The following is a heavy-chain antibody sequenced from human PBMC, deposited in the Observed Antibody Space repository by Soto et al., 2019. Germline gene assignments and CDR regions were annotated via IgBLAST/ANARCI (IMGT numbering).Heavy chain of an antibody. V-gene: IGHV3-21*01. CDR3: ARPVICGTRWFDP. CDR1: GFTFSSYS. CDR2: ISSSSSYI. J-gene: IGHJ5*02. D-gene: IGHD1-1*01. Sequence: EVQLVESGGGLVKPGGSLRLSCAASGFTFSSYSMNWVRQAPGKGLEWVASISSSSSYIYYADSVKGRFTISRDNAKNSLYLQMNSLRAEDTAVYYCARPVICGTRWFDPGGQGTLVTVSS.